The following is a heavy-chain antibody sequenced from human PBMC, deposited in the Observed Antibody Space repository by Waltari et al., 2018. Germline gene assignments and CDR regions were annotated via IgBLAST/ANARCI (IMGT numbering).Heavy chain of an antibody. Sequence: EVQLVESGGGLVQPGGSLRLSCAASGFTFSNYYIHWIRQAQGKGLEWVGLIRNKAISSTSEYSSAVKGRFTISRDDSRNTLDRQMSSRKTDDTAVYYCGRLDSWGQGVVVTVSS. V-gene: IGHV3-72*01. CDR1: GFTFSNYY. J-gene: IGHJ4*03. D-gene: IGHD3-16*01. CDR2: IRNKAISSTS. CDR3: GRLDS.